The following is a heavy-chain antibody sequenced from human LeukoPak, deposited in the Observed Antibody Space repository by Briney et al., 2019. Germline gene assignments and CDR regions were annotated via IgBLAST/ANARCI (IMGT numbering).Heavy chain of an antibody. D-gene: IGHD2-21*01. V-gene: IGHV1-2*02. J-gene: IGHJ4*02. CDR1: GYTFTGYY. CDR2: INPNSGGT. Sequence: ASVKVSCKASGYTFTGYYIHWVRQAPGQGLEWIAWINPNSGGTNHAQKFQGRVTMTNDTSISTVYMELSRLRSDDTAVYYCARALDSVSYFDYWGQGTLVTVSS. CDR3: ARALDSVSYFDY.